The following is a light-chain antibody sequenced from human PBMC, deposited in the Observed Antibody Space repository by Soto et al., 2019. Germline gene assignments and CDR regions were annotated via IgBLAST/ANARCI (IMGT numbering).Light chain of an antibody. CDR3: LQDFKYPRT. CDR2: EAY. Sequence: IQMTQSPSSLSASVGDRVTITCRASQGIRNDLAWYQQKPGKVHKLLIYEAYTLQSGVPSRFSGSYSGTDFTLTVGGLQPEDFATYYCLQDFKYPRTFGQGTKVDI. J-gene: IGKJ1*01. V-gene: IGKV1-6*01. CDR1: QGIRND.